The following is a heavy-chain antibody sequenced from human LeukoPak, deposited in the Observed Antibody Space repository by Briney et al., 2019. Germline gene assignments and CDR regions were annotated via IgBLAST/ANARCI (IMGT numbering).Heavy chain of an antibody. V-gene: IGHV5-51*01. D-gene: IGHD3-10*01. CDR2: IYPADSNT. CDR3: ARQSRDGSKTRGYYFDY. CDR1: GYIFTHYW. J-gene: IGHJ4*02. Sequence: GESLQISCQVYGYIFTHYWIGWVRQMPGNGLESMGIIYPADSNTTYSPSFQGQVTISADKSISTVYLQWSSLKASDTAMYYCARQSRDGSKTRGYYFDYWGQGPLVPVSS.